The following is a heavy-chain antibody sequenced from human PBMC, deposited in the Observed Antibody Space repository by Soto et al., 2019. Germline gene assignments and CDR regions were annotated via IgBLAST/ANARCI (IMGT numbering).Heavy chain of an antibody. CDR1: GFSFSNAW. CDR3: TTDPYYGSGSRWFAP. CDR2: IKSRSDGGTT. J-gene: IGHJ5*02. Sequence: PGGSLRLACAASGFSFSNAWMSWVRQAPGKGLEWVGRIKSRSDGGTTDYAAPVKGRFTISRDDSRNTLYLQMNSLKIEDTAVYYCTTDPYYGSGSRWFAPWGQGTLVTVSS. V-gene: IGHV3-15*01. D-gene: IGHD3-10*01.